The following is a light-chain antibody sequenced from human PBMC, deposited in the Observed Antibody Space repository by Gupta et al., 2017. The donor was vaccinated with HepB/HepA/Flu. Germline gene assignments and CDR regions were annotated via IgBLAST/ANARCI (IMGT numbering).Light chain of an antibody. CDR3: QHEYSSAIT. CDR2: AAS. J-gene: IGKJ5*01. V-gene: IGKV1-8*01. Sequence: AIRMTQSPSSFSASTGDRVTITCRASQGISSYLAWYQQKPGKAPKLLIYAASTFLSGVPSTFSGSGSGTDFTLTISCLQSEDFATSYCQHEYSSAITFGQGTLVEIK. CDR1: QGISSY.